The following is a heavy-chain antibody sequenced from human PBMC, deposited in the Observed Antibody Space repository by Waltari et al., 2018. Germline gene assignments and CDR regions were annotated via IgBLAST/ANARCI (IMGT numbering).Heavy chain of an antibody. CDR2: ISYTGST. CDR3: ARGGGGDWEWFDP. CDR1: GGSISGFY. V-gene: IGHV4-59*01. Sequence: QVQLQESGPSLLKPSETLSLICTVSGGSISGFYWSWVRKTPGKGLGWIGYISYTGSTNFTPALKSRVTMSVDTSKNQFSLKLSSVTAADTAFYYCARGGGGDWEWFDPWGQGTLVTVSS. J-gene: IGHJ5*02. D-gene: IGHD2-21*02.